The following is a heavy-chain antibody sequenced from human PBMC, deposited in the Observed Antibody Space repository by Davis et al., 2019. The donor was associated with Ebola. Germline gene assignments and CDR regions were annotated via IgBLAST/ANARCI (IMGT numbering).Heavy chain of an antibody. Sequence: GESLKISCVVSGLSVSDSYMSWVRQPPGKGLEWVAVIYSGGNRYYADSVKGRFTISRDNSKDTVYLQMNNLRVEDTAVYYCARDRYYDSTGYTHFFDYWGQETLVTVSS. V-gene: IGHV3-53*01. CDR3: ARDRYYDSTGYTHFFDY. J-gene: IGHJ4*02. D-gene: IGHD3-22*01. CDR1: GLSVSDSY. CDR2: IYSGGNR.